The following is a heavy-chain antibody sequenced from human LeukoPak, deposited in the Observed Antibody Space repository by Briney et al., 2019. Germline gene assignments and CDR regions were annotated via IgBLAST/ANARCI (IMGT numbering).Heavy chain of an antibody. Sequence: GGSLRLSCAASGFTFSSYAMSWVRQAPGKGLEWVSAISGSGGSTYYADSVRGRFTISRDNAKNSLYLQMNSLRAEGTAVYYCASDRVVPAAPYAFDIWGQGTMVTVSS. CDR1: GFTFSSYA. CDR2: ISGSGGST. J-gene: IGHJ3*02. CDR3: ASDRVVPAAPYAFDI. V-gene: IGHV3-23*01. D-gene: IGHD2-2*01.